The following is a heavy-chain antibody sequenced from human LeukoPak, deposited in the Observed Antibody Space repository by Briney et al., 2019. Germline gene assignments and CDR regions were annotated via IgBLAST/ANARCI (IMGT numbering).Heavy chain of an antibody. D-gene: IGHD3-22*01. V-gene: IGHV4-4*08. CDR2: IYYSGSSGST. J-gene: IGHJ1*01. CDR1: GGSISSYY. Sequence: SETLSLTCNVSGGSISSYYWSWIRQTPGKGLEWIGYIYYSGSSGSTNYNPSLKSRVTISVDTSKNQFSLKLSSVTAADTAVYYCASKYYYDSSGYYYLEYFQHWGQGTLVTVSS. CDR3: ASKYYYDSSGYYYLEYFQH.